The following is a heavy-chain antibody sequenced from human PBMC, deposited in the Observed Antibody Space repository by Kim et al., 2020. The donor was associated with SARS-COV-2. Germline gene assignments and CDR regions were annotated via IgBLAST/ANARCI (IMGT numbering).Heavy chain of an antibody. CDR3: AKDVSGFLDFWSGYYFDY. V-gene: IGHV3-30*18. CDR2: ISYDGSNK. J-gene: IGHJ4*02. D-gene: IGHD3-3*01. CDR1: GFTFSYYG. Sequence: GGSLRLSCAASGFTFSYYGIHWVRQAPGKGLEWVALISYDGSNKYYADSVKGRFTISRDNSKNTLYLQMNSLRAEDTAVYYCAKDVSGFLDFWSGYYFDYWGQGTLVTVSS.